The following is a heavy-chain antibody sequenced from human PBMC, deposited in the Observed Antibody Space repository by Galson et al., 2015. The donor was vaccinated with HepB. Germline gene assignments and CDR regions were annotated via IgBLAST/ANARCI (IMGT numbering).Heavy chain of an antibody. CDR2: ISGSGGST. Sequence: SLRLSCAASGFTFSSYAMSWVRQAPGKGPEWVSAISGSGGSTYYADSVKGRFTISRDNSKNTLYLQMNSLRAEDTAVYYWVLYSSSWYGSHYYYGMDVWGQGTTVTVSS. V-gene: IGHV3-23*01. CDR3: VLYSSSWYGSHYYYGMDV. J-gene: IGHJ6*02. CDR1: GFTFSSYA. D-gene: IGHD6-13*01.